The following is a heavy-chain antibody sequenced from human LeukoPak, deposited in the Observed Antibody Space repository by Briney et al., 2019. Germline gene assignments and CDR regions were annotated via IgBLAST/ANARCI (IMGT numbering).Heavy chain of an antibody. J-gene: IGHJ3*02. CDR1: GFSFSGYG. D-gene: IGHD1-1*01. CDR3: ANSSRYSDAFDI. Sequence: GGSLRLSCAASGFSFSGYGMHWVRQAPGKGLEWVAFIRYDGSNEYYADSVKGRFTISRDKSKNTLSLQMNGLRVEDTAVYYCANSSRYSDAFDIWGQGTMVTVSS. CDR2: IRYDGSNE. V-gene: IGHV3-30*02.